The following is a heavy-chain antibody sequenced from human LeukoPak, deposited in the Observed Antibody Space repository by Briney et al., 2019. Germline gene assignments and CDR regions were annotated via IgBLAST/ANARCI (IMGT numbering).Heavy chain of an antibody. CDR1: GFTLRSYA. V-gene: IGHV3-23*01. CDR3: AKEVYHFVTWFDP. Sequence: GGSLRLSCAASGFTLRSYAISWVRQAPGKGLEWVSALSGSGGSTYYADSVKGRFTISRDNTKNTLYLQVNSLRAEDTAVYYCAKEVYHFVTWFDPWGRGTLVSVSS. D-gene: IGHD5/OR15-5a*01. CDR2: LSGSGGST. J-gene: IGHJ5*02.